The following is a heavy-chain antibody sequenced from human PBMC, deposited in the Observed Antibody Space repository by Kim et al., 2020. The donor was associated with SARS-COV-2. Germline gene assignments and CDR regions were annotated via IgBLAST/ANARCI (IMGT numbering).Heavy chain of an antibody. V-gene: IGHV1-2*06. Sequence: ASVKVSCKASGYTFTGYYMHWVRQAPGQGLEWMGRINPNSGGTNYAQKFQGRVTMTRDTSISTAYMELSRLRSDDTAVYYCARCRSYGSGTYYFDYWGQGTLVTVSS. CDR1: GYTFTGYY. CDR3: ARCRSYGSGTYYFDY. CDR2: INPNSGGT. J-gene: IGHJ4*02. D-gene: IGHD3-10*01.